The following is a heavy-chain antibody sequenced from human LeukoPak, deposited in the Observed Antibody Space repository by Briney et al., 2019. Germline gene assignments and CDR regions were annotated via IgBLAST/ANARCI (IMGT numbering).Heavy chain of an antibody. V-gene: IGHV1-46*01. CDR3: ARAPVNVAFDY. CDR1: GYTFTSYY. Sequence: ASVKVSCEASGYTFTSYYMHWVRQAPGQGLEWMGIINPSGGSTSYAQKFQGRVTMTRDMSTSTVYMELSSLRSADTAVYYCARAPVNVAFDYWGQGTLVTVSS. D-gene: IGHD4-11*01. J-gene: IGHJ4*02. CDR2: INPSGGST.